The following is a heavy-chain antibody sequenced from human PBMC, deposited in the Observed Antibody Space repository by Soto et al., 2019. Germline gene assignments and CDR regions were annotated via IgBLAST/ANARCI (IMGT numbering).Heavy chain of an antibody. V-gene: IGHV1-69*02. CDR2: IIPILGIA. J-gene: IGHJ6*03. D-gene: IGHD3-10*01. CDR3: ASLRTGSKGPYYSYREV. Sequence: GASVKVSCKASGGTFSSYTISWVRQAPGQGLEWMGRIIPILGIANYAQKFQGRVTITADKSTSTAYMELSSLRSEDTAVYYCASLRTGSKGPYYSYREVWGKGPPVTFS. CDR1: GGTFSSYT.